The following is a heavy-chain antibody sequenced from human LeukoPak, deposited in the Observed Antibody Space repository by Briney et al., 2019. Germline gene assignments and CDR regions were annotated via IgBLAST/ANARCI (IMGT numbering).Heavy chain of an antibody. V-gene: IGHV1-2*06. J-gene: IGHJ5*02. CDR1: GYTFTGYY. Sequence: ASVKVSCKASGYTFTGYYLHWVRQAPGQGLEWMGRINPNSGGTNYAQKFQDRVTMTRDTSISTAYMDLSRLRSDDTAVYYCARGYYDSSGPPRFDPWGQGTLGTVSS. CDR3: ARGYYDSSGPPRFDP. CDR2: INPNSGGT. D-gene: IGHD3-22*01.